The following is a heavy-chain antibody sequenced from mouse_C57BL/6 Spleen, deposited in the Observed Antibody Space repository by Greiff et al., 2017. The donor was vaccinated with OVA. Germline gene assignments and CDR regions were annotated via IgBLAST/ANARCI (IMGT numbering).Heavy chain of an antibody. CDR2: IYPSDSET. CDR1: GYTFTSYW. CDR3: ARWTVVARNYAMDY. J-gene: IGHJ4*01. D-gene: IGHD1-1*01. V-gene: IGHV1-61*01. Sequence: QVQLKQSGAELVRPGSSVKLSCKASGYTFTSYWMDWVKQRPGQGLEWIGNIYPSDSETHYNQKFKDKATLTVDKSSSTAYMQLSSLTSEDSAVYYCARWTVVARNYAMDYWGQGTSVTVSS.